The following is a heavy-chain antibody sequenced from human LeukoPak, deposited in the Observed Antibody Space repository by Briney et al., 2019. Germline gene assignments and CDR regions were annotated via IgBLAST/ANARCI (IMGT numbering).Heavy chain of an antibody. CDR1: GYTFTRYD. Sequence: ASVKVSCKASGYTFTRYDINWVRQATGQGLEWMGWMNLKSGNTGHAQKFQGRVTITRDTSISTVYLELSSLRSEDTALYFCTRVDGGPDYWGQGTLVTVSS. J-gene: IGHJ4*02. CDR3: TRVDGGPDY. V-gene: IGHV1-8*03. CDR2: MNLKSGNT. D-gene: IGHD2-15*01.